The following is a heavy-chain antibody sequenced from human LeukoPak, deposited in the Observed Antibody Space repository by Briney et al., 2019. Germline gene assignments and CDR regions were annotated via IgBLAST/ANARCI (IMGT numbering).Heavy chain of an antibody. V-gene: IGHV3-30*18. CDR3: AKDVMDIVVVVAGHYYYYGMDV. Sequence: QPGRPLRLSCAASGFTFSSYAMHWVRQAPGKGLEWVAVISYDGSNKYYADSVKGRFTISRDNSKNTLYLQMNSLRAEDTAVYYCAKDVMDIVVVVAGHYYYYGMDVWGKGTTVTVSS. CDR1: GFTFSSYA. J-gene: IGHJ6*04. D-gene: IGHD2-15*01. CDR2: ISYDGSNK.